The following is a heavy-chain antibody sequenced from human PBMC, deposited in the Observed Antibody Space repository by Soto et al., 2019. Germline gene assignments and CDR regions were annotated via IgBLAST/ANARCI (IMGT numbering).Heavy chain of an antibody. CDR3: ARDQGVGATGGYYYYGMDV. Sequence: SQTLSLTCAISGDSVSSNSAAWNWIRQSPSRGLEWLGRTYYRSKWYNDYAVSVKSRITINPDTSKNQFSLQLNSVTPEDTAVYYCARDQGVGATGGYYYYGMDVWGQGTTVTVS. CDR1: GDSVSSNSAA. CDR2: TYYRSKWYN. D-gene: IGHD1-26*01. J-gene: IGHJ6*02. V-gene: IGHV6-1*01.